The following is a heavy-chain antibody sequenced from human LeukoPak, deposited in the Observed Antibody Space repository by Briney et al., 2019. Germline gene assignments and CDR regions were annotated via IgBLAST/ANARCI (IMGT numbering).Heavy chain of an antibody. D-gene: IGHD2-15*01. Sequence: SQTLSLTCTVSGGSISSGSYYWNWIRQPAGKGLEWIGRIYSSGSTNYNPSLKSRVTMSVDTSKNQFSLKLSSVTAADTAMYYCARYCGGSSCYSWGYYFDYWGQGTLVTVSS. CDR3: ARYCGGSSCYSWGYYFDY. V-gene: IGHV4-61*02. J-gene: IGHJ4*02. CDR2: IYSSGST. CDR1: GGSISSGSYY.